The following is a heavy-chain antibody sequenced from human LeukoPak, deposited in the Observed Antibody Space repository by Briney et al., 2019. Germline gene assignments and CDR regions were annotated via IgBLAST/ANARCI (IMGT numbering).Heavy chain of an antibody. D-gene: IGHD6-6*01. J-gene: IGHJ4*02. Sequence: ASVKVSCKASGGTFSSYAISWVRQAPGQGLEWMGWISAYNGNTNYAQKLQGRVTMTTDTSTSTAYMELRSLRSDDTAVYYCARDRFKLAARPISDYWGQGTLVTVSS. V-gene: IGHV1-18*01. CDR2: ISAYNGNT. CDR3: ARDRFKLAARPISDY. CDR1: GGTFSSYA.